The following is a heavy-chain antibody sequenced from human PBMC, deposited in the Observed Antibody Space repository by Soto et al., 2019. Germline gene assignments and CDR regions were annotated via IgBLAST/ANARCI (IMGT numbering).Heavy chain of an antibody. V-gene: IGHV6-1*01. CDR1: GDSVSSNSAA. CDR2: TYYRSKWYN. CDR3: ARWIQGSHAFEI. D-gene: IGHD5-18*01. J-gene: IGHJ3*02. Sequence: PSQTLSLPCAISGDSVSSNSAAWNWIRQSPSRGLEWLGRTYYRSKWYNDDAVSVKSRITINPDTSKNQCSLQLNSVTPEDTAVYYCARWIQGSHAFEIWGQGTMVTVSS.